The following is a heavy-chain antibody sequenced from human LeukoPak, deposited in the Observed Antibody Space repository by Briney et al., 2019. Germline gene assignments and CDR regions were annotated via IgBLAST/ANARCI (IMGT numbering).Heavy chain of an antibody. Sequence: GSSVKVSCKASGGTFSSYAISWVRQAPGQGLEWMGGIIPILGTANYAQKFQGRVTITTDESTSTAYMELSSLRSEDTAVYYCASASGFGENFDYWGQGTLVTVSS. CDR1: GGTFSSYA. D-gene: IGHD3-10*01. CDR2: IIPILGTA. J-gene: IGHJ4*02. CDR3: ASASGFGENFDY. V-gene: IGHV1-69*05.